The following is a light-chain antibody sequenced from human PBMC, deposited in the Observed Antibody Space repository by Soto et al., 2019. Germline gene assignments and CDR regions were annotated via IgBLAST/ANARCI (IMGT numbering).Light chain of an antibody. CDR3: QQYNNWPPLT. V-gene: IGKV3-15*01. J-gene: IGKJ4*01. Sequence: EIVMTQSPATLSVSPGERATLSCRASQSVSSNLAWYQQKPGQAPRLLIYGASTSATGIPARFSGSGSGTEFTLTINSLQSEDFAVYYCQQYNNWPPLTVGGGTKVDSK. CDR1: QSVSSN. CDR2: GAS.